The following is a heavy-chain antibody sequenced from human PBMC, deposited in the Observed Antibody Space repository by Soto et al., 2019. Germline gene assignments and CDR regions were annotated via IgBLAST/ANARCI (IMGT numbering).Heavy chain of an antibody. Sequence: GGSLRLSCTASGFTFNFYAMHWVRQAPGKGLEWVSVIYSGGSTYYADSVKGRFTISRDNSKNTLYLQMNSLRAEDTAVYYCARDLSYYGSGTQRYYYGMDVWGQGTTVTVSS. D-gene: IGHD3-10*01. CDR3: ARDLSYYGSGTQRYYYGMDV. CDR2: IYSGGST. J-gene: IGHJ6*02. V-gene: IGHV3-53*01. CDR1: GFTFNFYA.